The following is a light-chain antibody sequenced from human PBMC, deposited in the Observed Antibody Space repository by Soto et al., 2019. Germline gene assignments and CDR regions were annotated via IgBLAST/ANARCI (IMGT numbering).Light chain of an antibody. V-gene: IGKV1-17*01. CDR1: RGITND. CDR3: QQLNSYLIT. J-gene: IGKJ5*01. CDR2: AAS. Sequence: DIPITQSPSSLPASVGDRVTIGCRASRGITNDLGWYQQNPGKAPKLLIYAASTLQSGVPSRFSGSGSGTDFTLTIICFQPEDFATYCCQQLNSYLITFGHVTR.